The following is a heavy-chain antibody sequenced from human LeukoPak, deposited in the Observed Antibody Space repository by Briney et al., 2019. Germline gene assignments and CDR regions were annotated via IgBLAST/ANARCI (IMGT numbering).Heavy chain of an antibody. V-gene: IGHV1-18*01. J-gene: IGHJ5*02. CDR2: ISAYNGNT. CDR1: GYTFTSYG. D-gene: IGHD2-15*01. CDR3: ARDLDIVVVVPSSHTAFDP. Sequence: ASVKVSCKASGYTFTSYGISWVRQAPGQGLEWMGWISAYNGNTNHAQKLQGRVTMTTDTSTSTAYMELRSLRSDDTAVYYCARDLDIVVVVPSSHTAFDPWGQGTLVTVSS.